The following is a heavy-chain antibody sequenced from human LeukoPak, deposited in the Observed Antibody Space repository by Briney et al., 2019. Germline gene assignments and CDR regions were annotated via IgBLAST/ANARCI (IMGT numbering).Heavy chain of an antibody. CDR1: GFTFSDHF. Sequence: GGSLRLSCAVSGFTFSDHFLVWVRQAPGKGLECVGRSRNKAKSYTTEYAASVKGRFTISRDDSKNSLYLQMNSLETEDTAVYYCVRVGSVSGSDYLDYWGQGTLVTVSS. CDR3: VRVGSVSGSDYLDY. D-gene: IGHD6-19*01. J-gene: IGHJ4*02. V-gene: IGHV3-72*01. CDR2: SRNKAKSYTT.